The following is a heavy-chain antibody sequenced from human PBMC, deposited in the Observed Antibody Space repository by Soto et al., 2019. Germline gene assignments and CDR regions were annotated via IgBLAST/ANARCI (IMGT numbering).Heavy chain of an antibody. Sequence: EVQLVESGGDLVQPGRSLRLSCTTSGFTFGDYAVSWLRQAPGKGLEWVSFIRSKASGGTAEYAASVKGRFTISRDDSTSLAYLQMNSLKTEDTAVYYCTRDLLGVRPFDMWGQGTMVTVSS. CDR3: TRDLLGVRPFDM. CDR1: GFTFGDYA. V-gene: IGHV3-49*03. CDR2: IRSKASGGTA. D-gene: IGHD3-16*01. J-gene: IGHJ3*02.